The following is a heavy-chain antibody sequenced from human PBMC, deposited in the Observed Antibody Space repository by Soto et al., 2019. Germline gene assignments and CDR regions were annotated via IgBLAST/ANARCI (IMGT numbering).Heavy chain of an antibody. CDR3: ARHVTTVVTRKGWFDP. J-gene: IGHJ5*02. D-gene: IGHD4-17*01. Sequence: SETLSLTCTVSGGSISSSSYYWGWVRQPPGKGLEWIGSIYYSGSTYYNPSLKSRVTISVDTSKNQSSLKLSSVTAADTAVYYCARHVTTVVTRKGWFDPWGQGTLVTVSS. CDR1: GGSISSSSYY. CDR2: IYYSGST. V-gene: IGHV4-39*01.